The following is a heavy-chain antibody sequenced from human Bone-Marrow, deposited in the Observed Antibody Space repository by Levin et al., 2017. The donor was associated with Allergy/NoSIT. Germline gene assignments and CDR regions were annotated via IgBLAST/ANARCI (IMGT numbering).Heavy chain of an antibody. CDR3: ARGRVSAFDY. D-gene: IGHD2-2*01. CDR1: GASLSTNGVA. J-gene: IGHJ4*02. CDR2: TYYRSRWSN. V-gene: IGHV6-1*01. Sequence: LRLSCAISGASLSTNGVAWNWIRQSPSRGLEWLGRTYYRSRWSNDYAVSVKSRITINPDTSKNQFSLLLNSVTPEDTAVYYCARGRVSAFDYWGQGTLVTVSS.